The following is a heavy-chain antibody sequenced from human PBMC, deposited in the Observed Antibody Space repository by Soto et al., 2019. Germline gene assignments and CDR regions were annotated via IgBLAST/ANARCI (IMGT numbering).Heavy chain of an antibody. Sequence: EVQLLESGGGLVQPGGSLRLSCAASGFTFSSYAMSWVRQAPGKGLEWVSAISGSGGSTYYADSVKGQFTISRDNSKNTLYLQINSLRAEDTAVYYCAKDQINYDFWSGYPPHDYWGQGTLVTVSS. CDR1: GFTFSSYA. CDR2: ISGSGGST. CDR3: AKDQINYDFWSGYPPHDY. J-gene: IGHJ4*02. D-gene: IGHD3-3*01. V-gene: IGHV3-23*01.